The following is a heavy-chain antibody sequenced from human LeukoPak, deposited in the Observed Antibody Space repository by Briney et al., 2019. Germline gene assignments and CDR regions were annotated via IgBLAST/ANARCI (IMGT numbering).Heavy chain of an antibody. V-gene: IGHV1-69*15. CDR3: ASLPAIGYCSGGSCFLVDS. CDR1: GGTFSSFT. Sequence: SVKVSCKASGGTFSSFTISWVRQAPGQGLEWMGSIIPQFGTPNYAQKLQGRLTISSDESTNTVYMELSSLRSEDTAVYYCASLPAIGYCSGGSCFLVDSWGQGSLVTVSS. CDR2: IIPQFGTP. D-gene: IGHD2-15*01. J-gene: IGHJ4*02.